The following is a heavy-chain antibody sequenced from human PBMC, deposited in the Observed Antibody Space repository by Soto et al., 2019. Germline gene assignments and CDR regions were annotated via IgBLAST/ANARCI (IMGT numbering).Heavy chain of an antibody. D-gene: IGHD2-2*01. J-gene: IGHJ5*02. CDR1: GGTFSSYA. CDR3: ARSVDCISTSCYYWFDP. CDR2: IIPIFGTA. Sequence: QVQLAQSGAEVKKPGSSVKVSCKASGGTFSSYAISWVRQAPGQGLEWMGGIIPIFGTANYAQKFQGRVTITADESTSTAYMELSNLRSEDTAVYYCARSVDCISTSCYYWFDPWGQGTLVTVSS. V-gene: IGHV1-69*12.